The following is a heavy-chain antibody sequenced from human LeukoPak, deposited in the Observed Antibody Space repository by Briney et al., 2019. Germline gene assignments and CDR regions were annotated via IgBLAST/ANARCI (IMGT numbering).Heavy chain of an antibody. D-gene: IGHD5-24*01. V-gene: IGHV5-51*01. CDR3: ARRQKLRHAYNYEGGVDY. CDR1: GYSFTTYW. CDR2: IYPCDSDT. J-gene: IGHJ4*02. Sequence: GESLRISCQGSGYSFTTYWIAWVRQMPGKCLEWMGIIYPCDSDTRYSPSFQGQFTISADKSINTAYLQWSSLKASDTAMYYCARRQKLRHAYNYEGGVDYWGQGTLVTVSS.